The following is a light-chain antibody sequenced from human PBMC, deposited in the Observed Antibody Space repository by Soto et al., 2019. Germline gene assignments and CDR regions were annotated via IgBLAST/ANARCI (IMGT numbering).Light chain of an antibody. Sequence: QSALTQPASVSGSPGQSLTISCTGTSSDVGGYNYVSWYQQHPGKAPKLIIYDVSNRPSGVSNRFSGSKSGNTASLTISGLQAEDEADYYCSSYTSSSPVVFGGGTKVTVL. CDR1: SSDVGGYNY. V-gene: IGLV2-14*01. CDR3: SSYTSSSPVV. J-gene: IGLJ2*01. CDR2: DVS.